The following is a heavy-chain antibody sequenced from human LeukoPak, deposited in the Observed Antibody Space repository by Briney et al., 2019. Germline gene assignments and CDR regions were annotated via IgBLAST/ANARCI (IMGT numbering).Heavy chain of an antibody. CDR3: ARLPRGDY. Sequence: GGSLRLSCAASEFTFSSYVMSWVRRAPGKGLEWVSAISVSGTSTYYADSVKGRFTISRDNSKNTLYLQMNSLRAEDTAVYYCARLPRGDYWGQGTLVTVSS. J-gene: IGHJ4*02. V-gene: IGHV3-23*01. CDR1: EFTFSSYV. CDR2: ISVSGTST. D-gene: IGHD3-10*01.